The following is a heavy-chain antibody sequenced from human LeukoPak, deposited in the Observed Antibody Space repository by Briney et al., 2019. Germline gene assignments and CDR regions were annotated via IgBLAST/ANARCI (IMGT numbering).Heavy chain of an antibody. J-gene: IGHJ5*02. V-gene: IGHV3-23*01. Sequence: PGGSLRLSCAASGFTFSSYGMSWVRQAPGKGLEWVSTISGSGDYTYYADSVKGRFTISRDNSKNTLYLQMNSLRAEDTAVYYCARDDSEQWLVPNWFDPWGQGTLVTVSS. D-gene: IGHD6-19*01. CDR1: GFTFSSYG. CDR3: ARDDSEQWLVPNWFDP. CDR2: ISGSGDYT.